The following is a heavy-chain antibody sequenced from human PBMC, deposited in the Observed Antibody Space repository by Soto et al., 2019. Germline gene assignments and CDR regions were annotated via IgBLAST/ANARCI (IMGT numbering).Heavy chain of an antibody. V-gene: IGHV4-61*01. CDR3: ARELYYDSSVKTSWFDP. CDR1: GGSVSSGSYY. J-gene: IGHJ5*02. D-gene: IGHD3-22*01. Sequence: PSETLSLTCTVSGGSVSSGSYYWNWIRQPPGKGLEWIGNIYYSGSTNYNPSLKSRVTISVDMSKNQFALKLSSVTAADSAVYYFARELYYDSSVKTSWFDPWGQGTLVTVSS. CDR2: IYYSGST.